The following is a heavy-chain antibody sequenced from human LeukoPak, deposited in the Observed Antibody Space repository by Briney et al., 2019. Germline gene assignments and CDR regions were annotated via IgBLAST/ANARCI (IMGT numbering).Heavy chain of an antibody. V-gene: IGHV4-30-4*01. CDR1: GGSISSYY. Sequence: SETLSLTCTVSGGSISSYYWSWIRQPPGKGLEWIGYIYYSGSTYYNPSLKSRITISVDTSKNQFSLKLSSVTAADTAVYYCARVLAYCGGDCYSRWFDPWGQGTLVTVSS. CDR3: ARVLAYCGGDCYSRWFDP. J-gene: IGHJ5*02. CDR2: IYYSGST. D-gene: IGHD2-21*02.